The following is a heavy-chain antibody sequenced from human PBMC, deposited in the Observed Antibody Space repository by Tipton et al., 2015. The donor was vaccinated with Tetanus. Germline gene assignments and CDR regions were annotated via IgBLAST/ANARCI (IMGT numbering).Heavy chain of an antibody. D-gene: IGHD3-10*01. CDR1: GGSISSYC. CDR3: ARESGSGPYYGSGSYSHIDY. Sequence: TLSLTCAVSGGSISSYCWSWIRQPAGKGLEWIGRIYTSGSTNYNPSLKSRVTMSVDTSKNQFSLKLSSVTAADTAVYYCARESGSGPYYGSGSYSHIDYWGQGTLVTVSS. V-gene: IGHV4-4*07. CDR2: IYTSGST. J-gene: IGHJ4*02.